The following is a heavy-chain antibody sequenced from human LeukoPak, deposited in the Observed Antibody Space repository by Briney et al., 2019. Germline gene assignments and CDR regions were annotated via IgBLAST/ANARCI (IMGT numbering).Heavy chain of an antibody. CDR2: IYYSGST. J-gene: IGHJ4*02. D-gene: IGHD3-22*01. CDR3: ASFLTYYYDSSGYSLFDY. Sequence: PSETLSLTCTVSGGSISSGGYYWSWIRQHPGKGLEWIGYIYYSGSTYYNPSLKSRVTISVVTSKNQFSLKLSSVTAADTAVYYCASFLTYYYDSSGYSLFDYWGQGTLVTVSS. V-gene: IGHV4-31*03. CDR1: GGSISSGGYY.